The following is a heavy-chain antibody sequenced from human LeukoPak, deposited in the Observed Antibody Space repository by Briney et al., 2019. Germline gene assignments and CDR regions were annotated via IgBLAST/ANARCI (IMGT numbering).Heavy chain of an antibody. D-gene: IGHD3-22*01. Sequence: GGSLRLSCAASGFTFSSYAMSWVRQAPGKGLEWVSAISGSGGSTYYADSVKGRFTISRDNSKNTLYLQMNSLRAEDTAVYYCAKGMFGYLGGLLWNFDLWGRGTLVTVSS. J-gene: IGHJ2*01. CDR2: ISGSGGST. CDR1: GFTFSSYA. V-gene: IGHV3-23*01. CDR3: AKGMFGYLGGLLWNFDL.